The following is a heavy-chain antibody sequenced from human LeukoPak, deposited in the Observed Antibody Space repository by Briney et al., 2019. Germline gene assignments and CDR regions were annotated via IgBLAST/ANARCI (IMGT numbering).Heavy chain of an antibody. Sequence: GSLRPFFATSGFPFSNYAMQLGRPAPGKGVEGGAIYTKDGSNKYYADSVKGPFPNPRENSKNKPDLQMNRLEAEGKGVDYRARALSHVGGVTAMNYWGQGTLVTVSS. CDR3: ARALSHVGGVTAMNY. V-gene: IGHV3-30-3*01. D-gene: IGHD2-8*02. CDR2: YTKDGSNK. J-gene: IGHJ4*02. CDR1: GFPFSNYA.